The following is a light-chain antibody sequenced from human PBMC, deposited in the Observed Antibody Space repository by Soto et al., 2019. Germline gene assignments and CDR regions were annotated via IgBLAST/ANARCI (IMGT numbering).Light chain of an antibody. CDR3: QQYNDWLWT. CDR1: QSVTHN. CDR2: GAS. V-gene: IGKV3-15*01. Sequence: ETTLTQSPATLSASPGERVTLSCRATQSVTHNLAWYQQKPGQAPRLLIYGASTRPAGVPARFSGRGSGTEFTLTIASLQSEDFAVYYCQQYNDWLWTFGQGTKVDIK. J-gene: IGKJ1*01.